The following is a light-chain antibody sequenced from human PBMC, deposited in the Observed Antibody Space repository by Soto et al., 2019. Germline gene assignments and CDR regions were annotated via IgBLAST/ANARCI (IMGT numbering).Light chain of an antibody. Sequence: TVMTQSQATLSVSPGERATLSCRASQSISSNLAWYQQKPGQAPRLLIYGASTRATGIPARFTGSGSGTEFTLTISSLQSEDFAVYYCQQYNNWPLTFGGGTKV. J-gene: IGKJ4*01. V-gene: IGKV3-15*01. CDR2: GAS. CDR1: QSISSN. CDR3: QQYNNWPLT.